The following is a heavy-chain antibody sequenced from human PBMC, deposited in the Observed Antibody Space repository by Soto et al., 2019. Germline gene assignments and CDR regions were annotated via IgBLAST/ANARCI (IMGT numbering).Heavy chain of an antibody. V-gene: IGHV4-34*01. CDR3: ARGFRTPADY. Sequence: LSLTCAVYGGSFSGYYWSWIRQPPGKGLEWIGEINHSGSTNYNPSLKSRVTISVDTSKNQFSLKLSSVTAADTAVYYCARGFRTPADYWGQGTLVTVSS. D-gene: IGHD2-15*01. J-gene: IGHJ4*02. CDR1: GGSFSGYY. CDR2: INHSGST.